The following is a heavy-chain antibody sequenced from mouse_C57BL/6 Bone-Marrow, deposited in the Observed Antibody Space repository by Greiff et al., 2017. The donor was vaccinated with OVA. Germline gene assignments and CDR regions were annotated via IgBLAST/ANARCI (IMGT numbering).Heavy chain of an antibody. Sequence: EVKLQESGAELVKPGASVKLSCTASGFNIKDYYMHWVKQRTEKGLEWIGRIDHEDGETKYAPKFQGQATISGDTSYNTAYLLLSILSSDDAAVYYCARWGYYGSSFAYWGQGTTLTVSS. D-gene: IGHD1-1*01. CDR1: GFNIKDYY. V-gene: IGHV14-2*01. CDR2: IDHEDGET. CDR3: ARWGYYGSSFAY. J-gene: IGHJ2*01.